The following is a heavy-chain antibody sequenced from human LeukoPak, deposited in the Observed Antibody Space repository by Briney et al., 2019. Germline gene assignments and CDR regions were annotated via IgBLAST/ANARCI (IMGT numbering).Heavy chain of an antibody. J-gene: IGHJ5*02. CDR2: INPSGGST. Sequence: ASVKVSCKASGYTFTSYYMHWVRQAPGQGLEWMGIINPSGGSTSYAQKFQGGVTMTRDTSTSTVYMELSSLRSEDTAVYYCARARDYYGSGSLGFDPWGQGTLVTVSS. V-gene: IGHV1-46*01. CDR1: GYTFTSYY. CDR3: ARARDYYGSGSLGFDP. D-gene: IGHD3-10*01.